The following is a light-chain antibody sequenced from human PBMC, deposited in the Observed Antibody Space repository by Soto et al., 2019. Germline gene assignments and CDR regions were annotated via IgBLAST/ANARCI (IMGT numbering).Light chain of an antibody. V-gene: IGLV2-8*01. CDR2: EVN. CDR1: ISDVGGYNY. CDR3: SSYAGSSTYV. J-gene: IGLJ1*01. Sequence: QSVLTQPPSASGSPGQSVTISCTGTISDVGGYNYVAWYQQHPGKAPKLMFYEVNKRPSGVPDRFSGSKSGSTASLTVSGLQAEDEADYYCSSYAGSSTYVFGTGTKLTVL.